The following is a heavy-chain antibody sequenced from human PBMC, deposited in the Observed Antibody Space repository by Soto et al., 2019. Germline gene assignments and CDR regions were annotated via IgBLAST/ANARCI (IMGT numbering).Heavy chain of an antibody. CDR2: ISRSAGNT. Sequence: EVQLVESGGGLVKPGGSLRLSCAASGFTFSSYSMNWVRQAPGTGLEWVSSISRSAGNTYYADSVKGRFTISRDNAKNSMYLQMNSLRAEDTAVYYCARDQVPALDAFDIWGQGTMVTVSS. V-gene: IGHV3-21*01. CDR1: GFTFSSYS. CDR3: ARDQVPALDAFDI. J-gene: IGHJ3*02.